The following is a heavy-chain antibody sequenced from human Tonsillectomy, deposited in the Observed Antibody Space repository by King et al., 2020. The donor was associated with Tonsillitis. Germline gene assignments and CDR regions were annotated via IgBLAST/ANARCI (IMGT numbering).Heavy chain of an antibody. D-gene: IGHD7-27*01. CDR1: GFIFSNYW. V-gene: IGHV3-74*01. CDR3: IRENWGMND. J-gene: IGHJ4*02. Sequence: VQLVESGGGLVQPGGSLTLSCAASGFIFSNYWMHWVRQGPGKGLEWVAHINNDGSGTTYADSVKGRFTISRDNAKSTLHLQMNSLRDEDMGVYYCIRENWGMNDWGQGTLITVSA. CDR2: INNDGSGT.